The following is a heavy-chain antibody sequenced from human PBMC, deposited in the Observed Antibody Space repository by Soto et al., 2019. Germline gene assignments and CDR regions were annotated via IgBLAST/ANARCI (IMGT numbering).Heavy chain of an antibody. Sequence: QVQLVESGGGVVQPGRSLRLSCAXSGXXXSNYAMYWVRQAPGKGLEWVAAILSDEINKYSADSVKGRFTISRDNSKNTLYLQMNSLRPEDTAVYYCAIIATSGGGDAFDIWGQGTMVTVSS. CDR1: GXXXSNYA. CDR2: ILSDEINK. D-gene: IGHD6-13*01. J-gene: IGHJ3*02. CDR3: AIIATSGGGDAFDI. V-gene: IGHV3-30-3*01.